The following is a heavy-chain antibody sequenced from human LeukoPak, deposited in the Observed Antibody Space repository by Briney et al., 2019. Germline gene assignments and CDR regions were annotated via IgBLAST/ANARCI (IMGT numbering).Heavy chain of an antibody. Sequence: PTETLSLTCTVSGGSISSYYWSWLRQPPGKGLEWIGYIYYSGSTNYNPSLKSRVTISVDTSKNQFSLKLSSVTAADTAVYYCARSTYYDFWSGYYKPNYYYGMDVWGQGTTVTVSS. CDR3: ARSTYYDFWSGYYKPNYYYGMDV. D-gene: IGHD3-3*01. J-gene: IGHJ6*02. CDR2: IYYSGST. CDR1: GGSISSYY. V-gene: IGHV4-59*01.